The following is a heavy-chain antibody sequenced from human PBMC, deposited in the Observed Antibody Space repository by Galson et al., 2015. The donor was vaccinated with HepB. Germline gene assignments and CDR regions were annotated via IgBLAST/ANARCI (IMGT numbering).Heavy chain of an antibody. Sequence: SLRLSCAASGFIFSNYAMSWVRQAPGKGLEWVSGLSGSAARTYYADSVKGRFTISRDKSKNTLYLQMNSLRAEDTAVYYCAKAESSSRWYGGYWGQGTLVTVSS. CDR2: LSGSAART. CDR3: AKAESSSRWYGGY. D-gene: IGHD6-13*01. CDR1: GFIFSNYA. V-gene: IGHV3-23*01. J-gene: IGHJ4*02.